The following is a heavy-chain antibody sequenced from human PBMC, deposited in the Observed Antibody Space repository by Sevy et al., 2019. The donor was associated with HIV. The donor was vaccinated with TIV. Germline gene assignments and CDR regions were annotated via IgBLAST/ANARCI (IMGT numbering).Heavy chain of an antibody. CDR2: SSWNSGSI. CDR3: AKGIGYSNGWYSWFDS. D-gene: IGHD6-19*01. V-gene: IGHV3-9*01. Sequence: GGSLRLSCVASGFTFDDYAMYWVRQAPGKGPEWVSGSSWNSGSIGYAESVKGRFTISRDNAKNSLYLQMNSLRVEDTALYYCAKGIGYSNGWYSWFDSWGQGTLVTVSS. CDR1: GFTFDDYA. J-gene: IGHJ5*01.